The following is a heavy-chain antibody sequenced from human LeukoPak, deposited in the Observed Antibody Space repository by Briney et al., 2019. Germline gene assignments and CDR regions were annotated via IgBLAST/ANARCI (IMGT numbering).Heavy chain of an antibody. Sequence: ETLSLTCAVYGGSFSGYYWSWVRQAPGKGLEWVSVIYSGGSTYYADSVKGRFTISRDNSKNTLYLQMNSLRAEDTAVYYCARDTDIAYSNWGQGTLVTVSS. CDR3: ARDTDIAYSN. J-gene: IGHJ4*02. CDR2: IYSGGST. CDR1: GGSFSGYY. V-gene: IGHV3-53*01. D-gene: IGHD2-15*01.